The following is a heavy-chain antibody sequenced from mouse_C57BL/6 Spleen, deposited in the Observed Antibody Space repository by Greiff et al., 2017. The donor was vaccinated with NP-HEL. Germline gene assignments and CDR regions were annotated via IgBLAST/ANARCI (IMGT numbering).Heavy chain of an antibody. Sequence: VHVKQSGPELVKPGASVKISCKASGYTFTDYYMNWVKQSHGKSLEWIGDINPNNGGTSYNQKFKGKATLTVDKSSSPAYMELRSLTSEDSAVSYCGRTEWKTGALAYWGQGTLVTVSS. CDR2: INPNNGGT. CDR1: GYTFTDYY. D-gene: IGHD4-1*01. V-gene: IGHV1-26*01. CDR3: GRTEWKTGALAY. J-gene: IGHJ3*01.